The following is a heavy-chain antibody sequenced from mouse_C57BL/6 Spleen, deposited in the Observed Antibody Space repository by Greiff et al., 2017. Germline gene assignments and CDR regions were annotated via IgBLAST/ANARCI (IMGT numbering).Heavy chain of an antibody. CDR3: AREKIYDGYDYAMDY. CDR2: INPYNGGT. Sequence: EVQLQESGPVLVKPGASVKMSCKASGYSFTDYYMNWVKQSHGKSLEWIGVINPYNGGTSYNQKFKGKATLTVDKSSSTAYMELNSLTSEDSAVYYCAREKIYDGYDYAMDYWGQGTSVTVSS. D-gene: IGHD2-3*01. V-gene: IGHV1-19*01. CDR1: GYSFTDYY. J-gene: IGHJ4*01.